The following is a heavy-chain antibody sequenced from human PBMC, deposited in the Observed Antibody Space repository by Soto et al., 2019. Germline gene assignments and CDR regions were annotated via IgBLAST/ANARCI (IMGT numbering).Heavy chain of an antibody. V-gene: IGHV3-15*01. CDR1: GFTFSNAW. CDR3: TTDPATEGIAAAGTIENVFDY. J-gene: IGHJ4*02. Sequence: GGSLRLSCAASGFTFSNAWMSWVRQAPGKGLEWVGRIKSKTDGGTTDYAAPVKGRFTISRDDSKNTLYLQMNSLKTEDTAVYYCTTDPATEGIAAAGTIENVFDYWGQGTLVTVSS. D-gene: IGHD6-13*01. CDR2: IKSKTDGGTT.